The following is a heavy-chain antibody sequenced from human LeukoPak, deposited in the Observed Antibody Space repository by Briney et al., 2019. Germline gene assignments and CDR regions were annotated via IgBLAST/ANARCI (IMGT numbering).Heavy chain of an antibody. D-gene: IGHD5-18*01. CDR2: ITSSSDYI. J-gene: IGHJ4*02. CDR3: ARDRWGYSYGGD. V-gene: IGHV3-21*01. CDR1: GFSFSHYA. Sequence: PGGSLRLSCASSGFSFSHYAINWVRQAPGKGLEWVSSITSSSDYIYYADSVKGRFTISGDNAKNLLYLQMNSLRAEDTAVYYCARDRWGYSYGGDWGQGTLVTVSS.